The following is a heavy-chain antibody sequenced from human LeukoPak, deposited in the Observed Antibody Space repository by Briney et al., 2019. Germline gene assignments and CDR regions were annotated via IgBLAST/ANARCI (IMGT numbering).Heavy chain of an antibody. CDR2: IKSKTDGGTT. CDR1: GFTFSNAW. V-gene: IGHV3-15*01. Sequence: GGSLRLSCAASGFTFSNAWMSWVRQAPGKGLEWVGRIKSKTDGGTTDYAAPVKGRFTISRDDSKNTLYLQMNSLKTEDTAVYYCTTDYDYRNYYFDYWGQGTLVTVSS. D-gene: IGHD4-11*01. J-gene: IGHJ4*02. CDR3: TTDYDYRNYYFDY.